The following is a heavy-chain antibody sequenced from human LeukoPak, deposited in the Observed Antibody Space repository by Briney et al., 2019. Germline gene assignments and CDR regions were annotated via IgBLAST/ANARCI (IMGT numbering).Heavy chain of an antibody. CDR1: GYSISSGDY. Sequence: SETLSLTCAVSGYSISSGDYWGWIRQSPGKGLEWIGSIYHSGSTYYNPSLKSRVTISVDTSKNQFPLKLSSVTAADTAVYYCARHRYYYDSSGYAFDQWGQGTLVTVSS. CDR3: ARHRYYYDSSGYAFDQ. CDR2: IYHSGST. J-gene: IGHJ4*02. V-gene: IGHV4-38-2*01. D-gene: IGHD3-22*01.